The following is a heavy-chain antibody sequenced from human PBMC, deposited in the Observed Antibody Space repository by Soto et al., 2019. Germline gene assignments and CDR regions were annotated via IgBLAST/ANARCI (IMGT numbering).Heavy chain of an antibody. V-gene: IGHV4-4*02. Sequence: PSETLSLTCAVSGGSISSSNWWSWVRQPPGKGLEWIGEIYQSGSTNYNPSLKSRVTISVDKSKNQFSLKLSSVTAADTAVYYCARGKYYGSGSYYGRVWFDPWGQGTLVTVSS. CDR3: ARGKYYGSGSYYGRVWFDP. CDR2: IYQSGST. CDR1: GGSISSSNW. J-gene: IGHJ5*02. D-gene: IGHD3-10*01.